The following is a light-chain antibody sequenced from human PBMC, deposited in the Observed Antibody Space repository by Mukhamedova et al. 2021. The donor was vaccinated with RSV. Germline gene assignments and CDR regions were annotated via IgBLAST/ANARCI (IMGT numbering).Light chain of an antibody. J-gene: IGKJ2*02. CDR3: QQYHNYPCT. CDR2: EAS. Sequence: WYQRRVHGKAPKLLIYEASILKSGVPSTFSGSGSGTEFPLTISSLQPDDFATYYCQQYHNYPCTFGQGTKLEIK. V-gene: IGKV1-5*03.